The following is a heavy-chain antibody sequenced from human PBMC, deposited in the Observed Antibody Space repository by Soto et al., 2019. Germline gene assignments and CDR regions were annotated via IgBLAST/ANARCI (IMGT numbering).Heavy chain of an antibody. Sequence: PGESLKISCKGSGYNLTSYWINWVRQMPGKGLEWMGRIDPSDSYTDYSPSFQGHITISADKSISAASLQWSSLKASDTAMYYCARNNYDFWSGRNYYYGMDVWGQGTTVTVSS. CDR3: ARNNYDFWSGRNYYYGMDV. J-gene: IGHJ6*02. V-gene: IGHV5-10-1*01. CDR1: GYNLTSYW. CDR2: IDPSDSYT. D-gene: IGHD3-3*01.